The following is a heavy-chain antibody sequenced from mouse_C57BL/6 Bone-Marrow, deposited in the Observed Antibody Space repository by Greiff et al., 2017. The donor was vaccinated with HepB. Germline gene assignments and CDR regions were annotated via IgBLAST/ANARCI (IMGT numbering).Heavy chain of an antibody. Sequence: QVQLKESGAELVKPGASVKMSCKASGYTFTTYPIEWLKQNHGKSLEWIGNFHPYNDDTKYNEKFKGKATLTVEKSSSTVYLELSRLTSDDSAVYYCARALIYYDYEFAYWGQGTLVTVSA. CDR3: ARALIYYDYEFAY. V-gene: IGHV1-47*01. CDR2: FHPYNDDT. J-gene: IGHJ3*01. D-gene: IGHD2-4*01. CDR1: GYTFTTYP.